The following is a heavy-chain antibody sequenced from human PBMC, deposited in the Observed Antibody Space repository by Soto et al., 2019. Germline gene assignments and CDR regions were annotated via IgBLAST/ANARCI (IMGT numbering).Heavy chain of an antibody. Sequence: GASVKLSCKASGYTNTSYDINWVRQATKQGLEWMGWMNPNSGNTGYAQKFQGRVTMTRNTSISTAYMELSSLRSEDTAVYYCARATGTTGAYYYYYMDVWGKGTTVTVSS. J-gene: IGHJ6*03. CDR1: GYTNTSYD. V-gene: IGHV1-8*01. CDR2: MNPNSGNT. D-gene: IGHD1-7*01. CDR3: ARATGTTGAYYYYYMDV.